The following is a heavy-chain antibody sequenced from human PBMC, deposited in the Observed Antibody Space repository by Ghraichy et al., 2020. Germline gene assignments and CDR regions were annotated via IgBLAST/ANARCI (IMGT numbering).Heavy chain of an antibody. CDR2: IHHSGST. J-gene: IGHJ4*02. CDR1: GGSITSNW. V-gene: IGHV4-4*02. Sequence: SETLSLTCVVSGGSITSNWWGWVRQPPGKGPEWIGDIHHSGSTNYNPSLKSRVTILVDKSSNEFSLRLTSVTAADTAVYYCGTSSGWYRIDDWGQGTLVTVSS. D-gene: IGHD6-19*01. CDR3: GTSSGWYRIDD.